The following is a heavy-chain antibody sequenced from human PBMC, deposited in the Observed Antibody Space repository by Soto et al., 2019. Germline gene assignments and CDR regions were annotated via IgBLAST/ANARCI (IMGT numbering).Heavy chain of an antibody. V-gene: IGHV4-30-4*01. CDR2: IYYSGST. CDR3: ARDWARIAVAGYYYYYGMDV. Sequence: PSETLSLTCTVSGGSISSGDYYWSWIRQPPGKGLEWIGCIYYSGSTYYNPSLKSRVTISVDTSKNQFSLKLSSVTAADTAVYYCARDWARIAVAGYYYYYGMDVWGQGTTVTVSS. D-gene: IGHD6-19*01. J-gene: IGHJ6*02. CDR1: GGSISSGDYY.